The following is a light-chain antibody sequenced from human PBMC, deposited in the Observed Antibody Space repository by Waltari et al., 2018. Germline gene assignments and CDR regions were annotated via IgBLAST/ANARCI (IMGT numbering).Light chain of an antibody. V-gene: IGKV1-5*03. CDR2: KAS. CDR3: QQYNSYWET. J-gene: IGKJ1*01. Sequence: DIQMTQSPSTLSASVGDRLTITCRASQSISSWLAWYQQKPGKAPKLLIYKASSLESGVPSRFSGSGSGTEFTLTISSLQPDDFATYYCQQYNSYWETFGQGTKVEIK. CDR1: QSISSW.